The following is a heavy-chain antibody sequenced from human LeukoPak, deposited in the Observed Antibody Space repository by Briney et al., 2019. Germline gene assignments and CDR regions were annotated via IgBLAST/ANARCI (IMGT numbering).Heavy chain of an antibody. CDR3: ARDGADYDSSGYYCAMDV. Sequence: GGSLRLSCAASGFTFSSYSMNWVRQAPGKGLEWVSSISSSSSYIYYADSVKGRFTISRDNAKNSLYLQMNSLRAEDTAVYYCARDGADYDSSGYYCAMDVWGKGTTVTVSS. D-gene: IGHD3-22*01. J-gene: IGHJ6*03. CDR2: ISSSSSYI. CDR1: GFTFSSYS. V-gene: IGHV3-21*01.